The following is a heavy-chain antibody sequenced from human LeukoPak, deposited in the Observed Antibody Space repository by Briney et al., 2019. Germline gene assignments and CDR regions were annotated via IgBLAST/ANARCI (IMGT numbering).Heavy chain of an antibody. J-gene: IGHJ4*02. V-gene: IGHV3-23*01. CDR1: GFTFSYYA. Sequence: GGSLRLSCAASGFTFSYYAMAWVRQAPGKGLEWVSSISGGSTYYADSVKGRFTISRDNSKNTLYLQMNSLRAEVTAVYYCAKGGYNYGYVDYWGQGTLVTVSS. CDR2: ISGGST. D-gene: IGHD5-18*01. CDR3: AKGGYNYGYVDY.